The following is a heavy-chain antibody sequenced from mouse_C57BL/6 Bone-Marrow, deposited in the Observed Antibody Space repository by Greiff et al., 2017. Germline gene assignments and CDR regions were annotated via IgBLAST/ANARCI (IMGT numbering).Heavy chain of an antibody. D-gene: IGHD2-3*01. CDR2: ISPRDGST. CDR3: ARGIDDGYYRFAY. J-gene: IGHJ3*01. V-gene: IGHV1-85*01. Sequence: QVQLQQSGPELVKPGASVKLSCKASGYTFTSYDINWVKQRPGQGLEWIGWISPRDGSTKYNEKFKGKATLTVDTSSSTAYMERHSLTSEDSAVYFCARGIDDGYYRFAYWGQGTLVTVSA. CDR1: GYTFTSYD.